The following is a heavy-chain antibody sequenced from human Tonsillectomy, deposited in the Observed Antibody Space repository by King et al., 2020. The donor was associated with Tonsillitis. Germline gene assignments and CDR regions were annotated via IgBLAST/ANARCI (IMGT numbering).Heavy chain of an antibody. CDR2: IYYSGST. Sequence: VQLQESGPGLVKPSETLSLTCTVSGGSISSYYWSWIRQPPGKGMEWIGYIYYSGSTNYNPSLKSRVTISVDTSKNQFSLKLSSVTASDTAVSYCAREGSSGYYSWFDPWGQGTLVTVSS. CDR3: AREGSSGYYSWFDP. CDR1: GGSISSYY. J-gene: IGHJ5*02. V-gene: IGHV4-59*01. D-gene: IGHD3-22*01.